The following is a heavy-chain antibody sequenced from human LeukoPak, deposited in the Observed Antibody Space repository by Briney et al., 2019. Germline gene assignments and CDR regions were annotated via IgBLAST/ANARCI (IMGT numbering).Heavy chain of an antibody. CDR1: GFTFSSYS. V-gene: IGHV3-21*01. CDR3: ARVALCGSCYVPLWYFDL. Sequence: GGSLRLSCAASGFTFSSYSMNWVRQAPGKGLEWVSSISSSSSYIYYADSVKGRFTSSRDNAKNSLYLQMNSLRAEDTAVYYCARVALCGSCYVPLWYFDLWGRGTLVTVSS. D-gene: IGHD2-15*01. J-gene: IGHJ2*01. CDR2: ISSSSSYI.